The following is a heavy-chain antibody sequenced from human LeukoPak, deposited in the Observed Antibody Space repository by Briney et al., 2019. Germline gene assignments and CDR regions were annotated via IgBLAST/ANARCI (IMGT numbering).Heavy chain of an antibody. CDR2: INPNSGGT. CDR3: ARDRTIFGVVIRYNWFDP. CDR1: GYTFTGYY. J-gene: IGHJ5*02. V-gene: IGHV1-2*02. Sequence: ASVKVSCKASGYTFTGYYMHWVRQAPGHGLEWMGWINPNSGGTNYAQKFQGRVTMTRDTSISTAYMELSRLRSDDTAVYYCARDRTIFGVVIRYNWFDPWGQGTLVTVSS. D-gene: IGHD3-3*01.